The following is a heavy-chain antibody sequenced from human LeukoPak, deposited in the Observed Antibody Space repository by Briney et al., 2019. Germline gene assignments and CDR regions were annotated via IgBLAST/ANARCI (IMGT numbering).Heavy chain of an antibody. CDR2: INHSGST. CDR3: ARLRPIVGATTDAFDI. CDR1: GFSVSTNY. J-gene: IGHJ3*02. D-gene: IGHD1-26*01. V-gene: IGHV4-34*01. Sequence: GSLRLSCAASGFSVSTNYITWVRQPPGKGLEWIGEINHSGSTNYNPSLKSRVTISVDTSKNQFSLKLSSVTAADTAVYYCARLRPIVGATTDAFDIWGQGTMVTVSS.